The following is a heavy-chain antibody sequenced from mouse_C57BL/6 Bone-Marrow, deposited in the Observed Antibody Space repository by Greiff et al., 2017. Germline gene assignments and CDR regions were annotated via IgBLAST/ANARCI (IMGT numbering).Heavy chain of an antibody. CDR2: ISDGGSYT. J-gene: IGHJ3*01. CDR1: GFTFSSYA. V-gene: IGHV5-4*01. CDR3: ARDYYYGSSGFAY. Sequence: EVKLVESGGGLVKPGGSLKLSCAASGFTFSSYAMSWVRQTPEKRLEWVATISDGGSYTYYPDNVKGRFTISRDNAKNNLYLQMSHLKSEDTAMYYCARDYYYGSSGFAYWGQGTLVTVSA. D-gene: IGHD1-1*01.